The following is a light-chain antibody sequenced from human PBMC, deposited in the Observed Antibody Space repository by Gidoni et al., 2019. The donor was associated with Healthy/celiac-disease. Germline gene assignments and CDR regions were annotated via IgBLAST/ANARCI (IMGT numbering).Light chain of an antibody. V-gene: IGLV1-40*01. Sequence: QSVLTQPPSVSGAPGQRVTIPCTGSSSNIGAGYDVHWYQQLPGTAPKLLIDGNSNRPSGVPDRFSGSKSGTSASLAITGLQAEDEADYYCQSYDSSLSGRWVFGGGTKLTVL. J-gene: IGLJ3*02. CDR1: SSNIGAGYD. CDR2: GNS. CDR3: QSYDSSLSGRWV.